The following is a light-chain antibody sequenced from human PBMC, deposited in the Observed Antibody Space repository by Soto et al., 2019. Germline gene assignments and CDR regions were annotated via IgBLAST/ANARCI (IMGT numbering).Light chain of an antibody. V-gene: IGKV3-11*01. CDR1: QSVRTY. Sequence: EIVLTQSPATLSLSPGERATLSCRASQSVRTYLAWYQQKPGQAPRLLIYDASNRVTDIPDRFSGSGSGTDFTLTISSLDPEDFAVYYCHQRSKWPLTFGGGTKVDIK. J-gene: IGKJ4*02. CDR2: DAS. CDR3: HQRSKWPLT.